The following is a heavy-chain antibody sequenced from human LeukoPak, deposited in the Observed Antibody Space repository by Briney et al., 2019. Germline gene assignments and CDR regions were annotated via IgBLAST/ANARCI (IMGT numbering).Heavy chain of an antibody. D-gene: IGHD6-13*01. Sequence: GGSLRLSCAASGFTFSSYAMSWVRQAPGKGLEWVSAIIGSGGWTYYADSVQGRFTISRETSKNTLYLQMNSLRAEDTAVYYCAKGPGSKAAGTGGFDYWGQGTLVTVSS. CDR1: GFTFSSYA. CDR3: AKGPGSKAAGTGGFDY. V-gene: IGHV3-23*01. CDR2: IIGSGGWT. J-gene: IGHJ4*02.